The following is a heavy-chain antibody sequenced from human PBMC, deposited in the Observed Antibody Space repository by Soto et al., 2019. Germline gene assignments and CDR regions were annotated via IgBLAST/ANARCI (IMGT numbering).Heavy chain of an antibody. CDR3: ARVGGDDILTGYVSDNWFDP. CDR1: GGSISSSSYY. CDR2: IYYSGST. D-gene: IGHD3-9*01. V-gene: IGHV4-39*01. Sequence: SETLSLTCTVSGGSISSSSYYWGWIRQPPGKGLEWIGSIYYSGSTYYNPSLKSRVPISVDTSKNQFSLKLSSVTAADTAVYYCARVGGDDILTGYVSDNWFDPWGQGTLVTVSS. J-gene: IGHJ5*02.